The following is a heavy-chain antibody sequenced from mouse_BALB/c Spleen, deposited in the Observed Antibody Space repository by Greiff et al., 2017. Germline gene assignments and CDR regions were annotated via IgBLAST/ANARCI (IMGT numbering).Heavy chain of an antibody. CDR3: ARSRDSSGSLFAY. J-gene: IGHJ3*01. V-gene: IGHV1-67*01. Sequence: QVQLQQSGPELVRPGVSVKISCKGSSYTFTDYAMHWVKQSHAKSLEWIGVISTYYGNTNYNQKFKGKATMTVDKSSSTAYMELARLTSEDSAVYYCARSRDSSGSLFAYWGQGTLVTVSA. CDR1: SYTFTDYA. D-gene: IGHD3-2*01. CDR2: ISTYYGNT.